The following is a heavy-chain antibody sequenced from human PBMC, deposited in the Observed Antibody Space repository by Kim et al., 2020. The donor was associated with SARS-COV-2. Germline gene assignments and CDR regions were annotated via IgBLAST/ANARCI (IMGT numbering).Heavy chain of an antibody. J-gene: IGHJ5*02. V-gene: IGHV4-39*01. CDR1: GGSISSSSYY. D-gene: IGHD3-10*01. CDR2: IYYSGST. Sequence: SETLSLTCTVSGGSISSSSYYWGWIRQPPGKGLEWIGSIYYSGSTYYNPSLKSRVTISVDTSKNQFSLKLSSVTAADTAVYYCARLPSGPPDWFDPWGQGTLVTVSS. CDR3: ARLPSGPPDWFDP.